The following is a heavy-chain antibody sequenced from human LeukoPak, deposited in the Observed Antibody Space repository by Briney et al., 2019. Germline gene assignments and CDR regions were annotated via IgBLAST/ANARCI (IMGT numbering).Heavy chain of an antibody. J-gene: IGHJ5*02. D-gene: IGHD2-2*01. V-gene: IGHV3-53*01. CDR3: ALGYCGVISCNWFDP. CDR1: GLTVSSNY. Sequence: GGSLRLSCAASGLTVSSNYMSWVRQAPGKGLEWVSVIYSGGTIYYADSVKGRFTISRDNSKNTLYLQMNSLRGEDTAVYYCALGYCGVISCNWFDPWGQGTLVTVPS. CDR2: IYSGGTI.